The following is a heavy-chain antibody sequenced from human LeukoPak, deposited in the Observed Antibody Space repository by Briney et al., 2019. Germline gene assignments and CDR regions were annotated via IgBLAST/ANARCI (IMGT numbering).Heavy chain of an antibody. Sequence: SETLSLTCTVSGGSISSGGYFWGGVGQPPGKGLEWIGDIYYSGGTCYNPSLESRVTISVDTSKNQFSLKLSSVTAADTAVYYCATNIPGLNWFDPWGQGTLVTVS. CDR3: ATNIPGLNWFDP. J-gene: IGHJ5*02. CDR1: GGSISSGGYF. CDR2: IYYSGGT. V-gene: IGHV4-30-4*01. D-gene: IGHD2-2*02.